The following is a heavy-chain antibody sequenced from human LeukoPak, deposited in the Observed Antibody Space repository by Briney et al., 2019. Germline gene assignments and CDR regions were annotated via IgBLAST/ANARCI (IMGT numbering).Heavy chain of an antibody. J-gene: IGHJ4*02. CDR1: GGSFSGYY. CDR3: ARGGYGHWVDY. D-gene: IGHD5-12*01. V-gene: IGHV4-34*01. Sequence: SGTLSLTCAVYGGSFSGYYWSWIRQPPGKGLEWIGEINHSGSTNYNPSLKSRVTISVDTSKNQFSLKLSSVTAADTAVYYCARGGYGHWVDYWGQGTLVTVSS. CDR2: INHSGST.